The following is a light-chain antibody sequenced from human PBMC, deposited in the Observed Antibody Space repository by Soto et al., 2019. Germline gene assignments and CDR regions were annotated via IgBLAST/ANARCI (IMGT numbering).Light chain of an antibody. CDR3: SSYRTGSVVL. Sequence: QSVLTQPASVSGSPGQSVTISCTGTSSDVGGYNYVSWYQQHPGKAPKLVIYGVNYRPSGVSARFSGSKFQNTASLTISGLQAEDEADYYCSSYRTGSVVLFGGGNKVTVL. V-gene: IGLV2-14*01. J-gene: IGLJ3*02. CDR1: SSDVGGYNY. CDR2: GVN.